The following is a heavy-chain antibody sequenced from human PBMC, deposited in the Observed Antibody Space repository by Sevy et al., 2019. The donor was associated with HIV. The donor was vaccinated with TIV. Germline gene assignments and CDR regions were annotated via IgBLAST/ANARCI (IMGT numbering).Heavy chain of an antibody. CDR2: INPNSGGT. J-gene: IGHJ4*02. CDR3: ASSHRVDSSGYPIDY. V-gene: IGHV1-2*02. Sequence: ASVKVSCKASGYTFTGYYMHWVRQAPGQGLEWMGWINPNSGGTNYAQKFQGRVTMTRDTSISTAYMELSRLRYDDTAVYYCASSHRVDSSGYPIDYWGQGTLVTVSS. CDR1: GYTFTGYY. D-gene: IGHD3-22*01.